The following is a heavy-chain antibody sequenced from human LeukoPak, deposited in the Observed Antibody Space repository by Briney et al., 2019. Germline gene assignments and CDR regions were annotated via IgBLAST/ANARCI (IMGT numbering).Heavy chain of an antibody. J-gene: IGHJ1*01. CDR3: GKGLMGRFLMGGTTAYLHH. CDR1: AFSFSDYS. CDR2: ISSRSRHL. Sequence: GGSLRLSCAASAFSFSDYSMNWVRQAPGKGLEWVSSISSRSRHLYYAASVQGRFTISRDNAKNSLYLQMNSLRVADMAVSYCGKGLMGRFLMGGTTAYLHHWGQGTLVTVSS. D-gene: IGHD1-1*01. V-gene: IGHV3-21*01.